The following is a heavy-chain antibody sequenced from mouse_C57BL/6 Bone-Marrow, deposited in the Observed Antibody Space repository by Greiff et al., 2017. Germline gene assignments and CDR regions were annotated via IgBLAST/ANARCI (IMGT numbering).Heavy chain of an antibody. D-gene: IGHD1-1*01. CDR3: ARALLLLRNYFDY. V-gene: IGHV5-4*01. J-gene: IGHJ2*01. CDR1: GFTFSSYA. CDR2: ISDGGSYT. Sequence: EVQLVESGGGLVKPGGSLKLSCAASGFTFSSYAMSWVRQTPEKRLEWVATISDGGSYTYYPDNVKGRFTISRDNAKNNLYLQMSHLKSEDTAMYYCARALLLLRNYFDYWGQGTTLTVSS.